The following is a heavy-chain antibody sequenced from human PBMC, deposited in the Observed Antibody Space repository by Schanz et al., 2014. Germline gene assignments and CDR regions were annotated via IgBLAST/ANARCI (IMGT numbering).Heavy chain of an antibody. CDR1: GFTFGSYP. D-gene: IGHD2-15*01. Sequence: QVQLVESGGGVVQPGRSLRLSCAASGFTFGSYPIHWVRQAPGKGMEWVAVISHDGNNKYYGDSGKGRFTITRDNGKNTVYLLMNSLRVEDTAVYYCARVVAAAPQGCNYWGRGTLVSVSS. CDR2: ISHDGNNK. CDR3: ARVVAAAPQGCNY. J-gene: IGHJ4*02. V-gene: IGHV3-30*04.